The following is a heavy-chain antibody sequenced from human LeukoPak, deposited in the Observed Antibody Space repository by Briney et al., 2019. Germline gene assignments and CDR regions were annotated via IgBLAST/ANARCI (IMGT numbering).Heavy chain of an antibody. CDR1: GYTFTSYG. Sequence: GASVKVSCKASGYTFTSYGISWVRQAPGQGLEWMGWISAYNGNTNYTQKLQGRVTMPSDTSTSSAYMELRSLTSDDTAVYDCARRPLFPDAFDIWGQGTMVTVSS. D-gene: IGHD3-10*02. CDR2: ISAYNGNT. CDR3: ARRPLFPDAFDI. J-gene: IGHJ3*02. V-gene: IGHV1-18*01.